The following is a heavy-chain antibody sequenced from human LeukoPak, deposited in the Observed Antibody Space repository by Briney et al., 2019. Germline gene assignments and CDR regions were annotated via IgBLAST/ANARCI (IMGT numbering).Heavy chain of an antibody. V-gene: IGHV3-21*01. D-gene: IGHD4-23*01. CDR2: ISSSSSYI. Sequence: GGSLRLSCAASGFTFSSYSMNWVRQAPGKGLEWVSSISSSSSYIYYADSVKGRFTISRDNAKNSLYLQMNSLRAEDTAVYYCARGGGSYYFDYWGQGTLVTVFS. CDR1: GFTFSSYS. J-gene: IGHJ4*02. CDR3: ARGGGSYYFDY.